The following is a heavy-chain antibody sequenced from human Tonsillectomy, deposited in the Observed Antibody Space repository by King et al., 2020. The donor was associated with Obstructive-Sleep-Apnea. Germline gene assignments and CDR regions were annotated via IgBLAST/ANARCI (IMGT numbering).Heavy chain of an antibody. D-gene: IGHD1-1*01. Sequence: VQLVESGGGLVKPGESLRLSCAASGFTFSDYFMSWIRQAPGKGLEWISYINSLSSTIYYADSVKGRFTISRDNVKNSLYLRMNSLRAEDTAVYYCARTYNWNDAYFDYWGQGTLVPVSS. CDR3: ARTYNWNDAYFDY. J-gene: IGHJ4*02. CDR1: GFTFSDYF. V-gene: IGHV3-11*01. CDR2: INSLSSTI.